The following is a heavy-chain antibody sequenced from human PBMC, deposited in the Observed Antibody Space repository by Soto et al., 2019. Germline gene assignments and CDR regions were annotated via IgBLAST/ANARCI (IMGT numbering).Heavy chain of an antibody. V-gene: IGHV3-23*01. J-gene: IGHJ4*02. CDR3: AKNQERELPRVIDF. CDR1: GLTFSNYA. D-gene: IGHD1-7*01. CDR2: MSGSSSTT. Sequence: PGGSLRLSCATSGLTFSNYAMSWVRQAPGGGLEWVSSMSGSSSTTYYADSVRGRFTISRGGSKNTLYLQMSSLRAEDTALYYCAKNQERELPRVIDFWGQGTLVTVSS.